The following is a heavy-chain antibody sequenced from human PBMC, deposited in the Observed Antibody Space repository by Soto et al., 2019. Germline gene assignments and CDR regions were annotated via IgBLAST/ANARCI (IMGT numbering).Heavy chain of an antibody. CDR2: ISAYNGNT. J-gene: IGHJ4*02. V-gene: IGHV1-18*01. CDR3: ARGTYYYDSSGFSHFDY. CDR1: GYTFTSYG. D-gene: IGHD3-22*01. Sequence: ASVKVSCKASGYTFTSYGINWGRQAPGQGLERMGWISAYNGNTNYAQKLQGRVTMTRYTSISTAYMELSRLTSDDTAVYYCARGTYYYDSSGFSHFDYWGQGTLVTVSS.